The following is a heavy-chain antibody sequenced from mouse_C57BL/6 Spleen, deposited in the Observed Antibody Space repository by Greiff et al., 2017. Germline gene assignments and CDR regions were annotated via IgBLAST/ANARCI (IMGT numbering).Heavy chain of an antibody. CDR1: GYTFTSYW. D-gene: IGHD3-2*02. Sequence: VQLQQPGTELVKPGASVKLSCKASGYTFTSYWMHWVKQRPGQGLEWIGNINPSNGGTNYNEKFKSKATLTVDKSSSTAYMQLSSLTSEDSAVYYCARSDLAQAAWFAYWGQGTLVTVSA. CDR2: INPSNGGT. V-gene: IGHV1-53*01. J-gene: IGHJ3*01. CDR3: ARSDLAQAAWFAY.